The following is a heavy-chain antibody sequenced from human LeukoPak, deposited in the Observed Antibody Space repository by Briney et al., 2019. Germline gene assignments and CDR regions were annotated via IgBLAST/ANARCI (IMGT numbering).Heavy chain of an antibody. J-gene: IGHJ4*02. V-gene: IGHV3-53*01. CDR2: IYSGGST. Sequence: GGSLRLSCAASGFTVSSNYMSWVRQAPGKGLEWVSVIYSGGSTYYADSVKGRFTISRDNAKNSLYLQMNSLRAEDTAVYYCAREGGYDYGFDYWARGPWSPSPQ. CDR3: AREGGYDYGFDY. CDR1: GFTVSSNY. D-gene: IGHD5-12*01.